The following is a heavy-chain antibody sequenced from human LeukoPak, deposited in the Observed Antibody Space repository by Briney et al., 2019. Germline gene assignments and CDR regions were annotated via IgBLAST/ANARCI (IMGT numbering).Heavy chain of an antibody. CDR2: INPNSGVA. J-gene: IGHJ4*02. D-gene: IGHD2-21*02. CDR3: ARTATALCLDFDC. Sequence: ASVQVSCKSSGYTFTDYYMHWLRQVPGQGLEWMGWINPNSGVANLPQKFRGRVTMARDTSIGTAYMQLSGLTSNDTAVYYCARTATALCLDFDCWGRGTLVTVSS. CDR1: GYTFTDYY. V-gene: IGHV1-2*02.